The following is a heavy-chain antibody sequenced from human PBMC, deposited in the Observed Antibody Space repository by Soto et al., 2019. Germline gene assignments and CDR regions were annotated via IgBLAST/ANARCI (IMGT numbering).Heavy chain of an antibody. CDR2: ISYDGSNK. J-gene: IGHJ6*02. CDR1: GFTFSSYG. Sequence: PGGSLRLSXAASGFTFSSYGMHWVRQAPGKGLEWVAVISYDGSNKYYADSVKGRFTISRDNSKNTLYLQMNSLRAEDTAVYYCAKDLGYCSSTSCSRWGDYYYYYYGMDVWGQGTTVTVSS. CDR3: AKDLGYCSSTSCSRWGDYYYYYYGMDV. V-gene: IGHV3-30*18. D-gene: IGHD2-2*01.